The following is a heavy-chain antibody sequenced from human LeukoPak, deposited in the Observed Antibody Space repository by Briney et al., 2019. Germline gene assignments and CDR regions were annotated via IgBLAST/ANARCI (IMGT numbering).Heavy chain of an antibody. J-gene: IGHJ5*02. V-gene: IGHV1-69*13. CDR1: GGTFSSYA. Sequence: SVKVSCKASGGTFSSYAISWVRQAPGQGLEWMGGIIPIFGTANYAQKFQGRVTITADESTSTAYMELSSLRSEDTAVYYCARAGYGAGRHNWFDPWGQGTLVTVSS. CDR3: ARAGYGAGRHNWFDP. D-gene: IGHD4/OR15-4a*01. CDR2: IIPIFGTA.